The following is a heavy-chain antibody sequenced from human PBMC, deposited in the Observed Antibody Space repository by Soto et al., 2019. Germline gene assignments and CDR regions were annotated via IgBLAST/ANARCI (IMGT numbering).Heavy chain of an antibody. J-gene: IGHJ4*02. CDR1: GFTFSGYW. Sequence: QLVESGGGLVQPGGSLRLSCEASGFTFSGYWMSWVRQAPGKGLGWVADIKHDGSVQYYVDSVKGRFTISRDNAKKLLYLQMNGLRAEDTALYYCARATYSNAWYRCALWGQGTLVTVSS. D-gene: IGHD4-4*01. V-gene: IGHV3-7*03. CDR2: IKHDGSVQ. CDR3: ARATYSNAWYRCAL.